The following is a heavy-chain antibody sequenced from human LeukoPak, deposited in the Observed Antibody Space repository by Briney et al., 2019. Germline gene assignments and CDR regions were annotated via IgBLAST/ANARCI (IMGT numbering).Heavy chain of an antibody. CDR3: AKYCSGGSCYSEGAFDI. D-gene: IGHD2-15*01. CDR1: GFTVSSNY. J-gene: IGHJ3*02. CDR2: IYSGGST. Sequence: GGSPRLSCAASGFTVSSNYMSWVRQAPGKGLEWVSVIYSGGSTYYADSVKGRFTISRDNSKNTLYLQMNSLRAEDTAVYYCAKYCSGGSCYSEGAFDIWGQGTMVTVSS. V-gene: IGHV3-66*01.